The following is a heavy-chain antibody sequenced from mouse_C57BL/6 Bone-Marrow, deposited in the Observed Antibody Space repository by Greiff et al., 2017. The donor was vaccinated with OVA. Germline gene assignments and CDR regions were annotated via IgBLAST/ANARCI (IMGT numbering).Heavy chain of an antibody. J-gene: IGHJ1*03. Sequence: VQLVESGAELARPGASVKLSCKASGYTFTSYGISWVKQRTGQGLEWIGEIYPRSGNTYYNEKFKGKATLTADKSSSTAYMELRSLTSEDSAVYFCARGPYFDVWGTGTTVTVSS. CDR1: GYTFTSYG. CDR2: IYPRSGNT. V-gene: IGHV1-81*01. CDR3: ARGPYFDV.